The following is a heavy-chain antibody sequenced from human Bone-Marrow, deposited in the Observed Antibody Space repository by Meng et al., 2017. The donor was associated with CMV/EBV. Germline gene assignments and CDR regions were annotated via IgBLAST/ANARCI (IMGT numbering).Heavy chain of an antibody. V-gene: IGHV3-33*06. Sequence: GGSLRLSCAASGFTFSSYGMHWVRQAPGKGLEWVAVIWYDGSNKYYADSVKGRFTISRDNSKNTLYLQMNSLRTEDTAVYYCAKDDDSAGYYFAYYWGQGTLVTVSS. CDR3: AKDDDSAGYYFAYY. D-gene: IGHD3-22*01. CDR2: IWYDGSNK. CDR1: GFTFSSYG. J-gene: IGHJ4*02.